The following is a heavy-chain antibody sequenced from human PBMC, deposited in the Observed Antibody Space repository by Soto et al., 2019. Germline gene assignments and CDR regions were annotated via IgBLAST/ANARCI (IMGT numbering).Heavy chain of an antibody. D-gene: IGHD6-19*01. CDR1: GFTFSSYG. CDR2: IWYDGSNK. V-gene: IGHV3-33*01. J-gene: IGHJ6*02. CDR3: ARGVGAGRTPYYYYGMDV. Sequence: GGSLRLSCAASGFTFSSYGMHWVRQAPGKGLEWVAVIWYDGSNKYYADSVKGRFTISRDNSKNTLYLQMNSLRAEDTAVYYCARGVGAGRTPYYYYGMDVWGQGTTVTVSS.